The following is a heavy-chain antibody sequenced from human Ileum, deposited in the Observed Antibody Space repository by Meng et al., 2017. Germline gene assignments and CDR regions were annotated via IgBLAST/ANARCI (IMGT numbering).Heavy chain of an antibody. D-gene: IGHD1-26*01. J-gene: IGHJ4*02. Sequence: QVPLNQWGVGCLKPSETLASPCPVFGGSFNDYCWSWVRQSPGKGLEWIGQIHHSGRTNYKSSLERRVTISVDTSKSQFSLKLTSVTAADTAMYYCVRGPARETHDFDYWGQGALVTVSS. CDR1: GGSFNDYC. CDR3: VRGPARETHDFDY. CDR2: IHHSGRT. V-gene: IGHV4-34*01.